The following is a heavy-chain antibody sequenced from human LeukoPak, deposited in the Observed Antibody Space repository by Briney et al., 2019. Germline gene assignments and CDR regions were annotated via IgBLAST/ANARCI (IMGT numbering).Heavy chain of an antibody. Sequence: TLSLTCIVSGGSISRGSYFWSWTRHPAGKGLEWIGRIYTSESTNYNPSLKSRVTRSVDTSKNQFSLKLSSVTAAGTAVYYCASDRIEVDAFDIWGQGTMVTVSS. CDR3: ASDRIEVDAFDI. CDR1: GGSISRGSYF. D-gene: IGHD2-15*01. V-gene: IGHV4-61*02. CDR2: IYTSEST. J-gene: IGHJ3*02.